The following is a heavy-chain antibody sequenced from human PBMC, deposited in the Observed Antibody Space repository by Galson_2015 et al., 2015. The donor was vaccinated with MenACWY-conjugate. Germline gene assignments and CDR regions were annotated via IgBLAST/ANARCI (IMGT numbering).Heavy chain of an antibody. Sequence: SLRLSCAASGFTFSKNYMSWLRQAPGKGLEWVSLTYSDGSTSYTESVRGRFTISRDNAMNTVFLQMNSLRAEDTSVYYCAANSPFDPGCQGTLVTVSS. CDR2: TYSDGST. J-gene: IGHJ5*02. CDR3: AANSPFDP. V-gene: IGHV3-66*01. D-gene: IGHD2-21*01. CDR1: GFTFSKNY.